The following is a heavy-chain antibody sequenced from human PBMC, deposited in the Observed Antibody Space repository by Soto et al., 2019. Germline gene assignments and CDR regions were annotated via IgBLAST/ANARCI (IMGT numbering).Heavy chain of an antibody. D-gene: IGHD2-2*01. V-gene: IGHV4-4*02. J-gene: IGHJ5*02. CDR3: ARVVVLVPAATTGDNWFDP. Sequence: QVQLQESGPGLVKPSGTLSLTCAVSGGSISSSNWWSWVRQPPGKGLEWIGEIYHSGSTNYNPSXXSRVTTSVDKXXNXFXXKMSSVTAADTAVYYCARVVVLVPAATTGDNWFDPWGQGTLVTVSS. CDR2: IYHSGST. CDR1: GGSISSSNW.